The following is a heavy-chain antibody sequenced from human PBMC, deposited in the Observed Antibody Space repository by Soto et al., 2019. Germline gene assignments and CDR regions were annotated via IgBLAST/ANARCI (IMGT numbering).Heavy chain of an antibody. Sequence: PSETLSLTCAVYGGSFIGYYWSWSRQPPGKGLEWIGEINHSGSTNYNPSLKSRVTISVDTSKNQFSLKLSSVTAADTAVYYCARAGGYSGYDHIDYWGQGTLVTVSS. CDR1: GGSFIGYY. J-gene: IGHJ4*02. CDR3: ARAGGYSGYDHIDY. CDR2: INHSGST. V-gene: IGHV4-34*01. D-gene: IGHD5-12*01.